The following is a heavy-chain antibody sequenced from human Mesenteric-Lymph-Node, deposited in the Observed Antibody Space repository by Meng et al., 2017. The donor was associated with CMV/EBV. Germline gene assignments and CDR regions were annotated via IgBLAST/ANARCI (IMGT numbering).Heavy chain of an antibody. J-gene: IGHJ4*02. V-gene: IGHV4-59*01. CDR3: ARIYSSGWPYFDY. CDR1: GASMSSYS. Sequence: SETLSLTCTVSGASMSSYSWTWVRQTPGKGLECIGYISFNGSTSYNPSLRSRVSISLDTAKNQFSLKLSSVTAADTAVYYCARIYSSGWPYFDYWGQGTLVTVSS. D-gene: IGHD6-19*01. CDR2: ISFNGST.